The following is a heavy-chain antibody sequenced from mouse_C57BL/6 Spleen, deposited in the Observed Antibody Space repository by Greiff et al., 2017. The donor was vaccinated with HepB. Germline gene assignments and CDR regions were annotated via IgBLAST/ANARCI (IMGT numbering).Heavy chain of an antibody. CDR3: ARRDRSGSYAMDY. J-gene: IGHJ4*01. D-gene: IGHD3-2*02. V-gene: IGHV1-55*01. CDR1: GYTFTSYW. CDR2: IYPGSGST. Sequence: QVQLQQPGAELVKPGASVKMSCKASGYTFTSYWITWVKQRPGQGLEWIGDIYPGSGSTNYNEKFKSKATLTVDTSSSTAYMQLSSLTSEDSAVYYCARRDRSGSYAMDYWGQGTSVTVSS.